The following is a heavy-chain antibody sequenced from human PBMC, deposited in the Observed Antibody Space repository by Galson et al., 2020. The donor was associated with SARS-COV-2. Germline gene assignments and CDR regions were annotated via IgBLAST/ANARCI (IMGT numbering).Heavy chain of an antibody. CDR1: GGTFSGYS. J-gene: IGHJ6*03. D-gene: IGHD3-16*01. CDR2: INFGGDS. Sequence: SEPLSLPCAVYGGTFSGYSWTWIRQAPGKGLEWIGEINFGGDSKYSPSLRRRVTLSVDTSTNQFSLKLRSVSAADTALYYCTRGRQGVVPSPVLGLGSFYSYYYRDVWGRGTTVTVSS. V-gene: IGHV4-34*01. CDR3: TRGRQGVVPSPVLGLGSFYSYYYRDV.